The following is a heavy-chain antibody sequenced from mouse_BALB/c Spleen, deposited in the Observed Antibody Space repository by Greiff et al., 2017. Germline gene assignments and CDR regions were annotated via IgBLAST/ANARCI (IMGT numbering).Heavy chain of an antibody. Sequence: EVQLVESGGGLVKPGGSLKLSCAASGFTFSDYYMYWVRQTPEKRLEWVATISDGGSYTYYPDSVKGRFTISRDNAKNNLYLQMSSLKSEDTAMYYCARGDYDGGHWYFDVWGAGTTVTVSS. CDR1: GFTFSDYY. V-gene: IGHV5-4*02. D-gene: IGHD2-4*01. CDR3: ARGDYDGGHWYFDV. CDR2: ISDGGSYT. J-gene: IGHJ1*01.